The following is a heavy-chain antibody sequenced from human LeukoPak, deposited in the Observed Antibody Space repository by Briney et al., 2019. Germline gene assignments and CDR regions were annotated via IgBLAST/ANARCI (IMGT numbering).Heavy chain of an antibody. CDR2: ISGDGGST. CDR3: AKEYSYGTGDYHYYGMDV. J-gene: IGHJ6*04. Sequence: PGRSLGLSCAASGFTFDDYAMHWVRQAPGKGLEWVSLISGDGGSTYYGDSVKGRFTISRDNSKNSLYLQMNSLRTEDTALYYCAKEYSYGTGDYHYYGMDVWGEGTTVTVSS. V-gene: IGHV3-43*02. D-gene: IGHD5-18*01. CDR1: GFTFDDYA.